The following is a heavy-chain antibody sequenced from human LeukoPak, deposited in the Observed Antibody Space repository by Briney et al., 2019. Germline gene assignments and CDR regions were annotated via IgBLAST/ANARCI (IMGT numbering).Heavy chain of an antibody. CDR3: ATTHDSRELMQGDY. CDR1: GYTFTSYY. CDR2: INPNSGGT. Sequence: ASVKVSCKASGYTFTSYYMHWVRQAPGQGLEWMGWINPNSGGTSYAQKFQGRATMTRDTSISTAYMDLSGLRSDDTAVYYCATTHDSRELMQGDYWGQGTLVTVSS. D-gene: IGHD3-10*01. J-gene: IGHJ4*02. V-gene: IGHV1-2*02.